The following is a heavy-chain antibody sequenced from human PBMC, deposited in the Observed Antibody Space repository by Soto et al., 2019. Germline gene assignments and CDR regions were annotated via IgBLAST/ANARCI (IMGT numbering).Heavy chain of an antibody. Sequence: QTQLVQSGPEVKKPGTSVKVSCKASGFTLSGSAVQWVRQARGQRPEWIGWIVVGTTNTNYAQKFQGRVTFTTDMSTSTVYMDLSXLXSXXXXXXXXXXXXXXXXXXYWXXGTVV. V-gene: IGHV1-58*01. CDR2: IVVGTTNT. CDR3: XXXXXXXXXXY. CDR1: GFTLSGSA. J-gene: IGHJ4*02.